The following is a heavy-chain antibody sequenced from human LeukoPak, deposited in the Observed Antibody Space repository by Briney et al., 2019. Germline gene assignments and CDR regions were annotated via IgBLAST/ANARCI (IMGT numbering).Heavy chain of an antibody. CDR1: GYTFTSYS. CDR3: ARDANVVVTANGMDV. V-gene: IGHV1-18*01. CDR2: VSGYDGNT. D-gene: IGHD2-21*02. Sequence: ASVKVSCKASGYTFTSYSISWVRQAPGQGLEWMVWVSGYDGNTNYAQKLQGRVTMTTDTSTSTAYMELRSLRSDDTAVYYCARDANVVVTANGMDVWGQGTTVTVSS. J-gene: IGHJ6*02.